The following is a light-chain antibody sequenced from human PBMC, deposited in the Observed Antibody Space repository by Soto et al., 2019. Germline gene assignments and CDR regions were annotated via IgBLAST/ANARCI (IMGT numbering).Light chain of an antibody. CDR1: SSNIGAGYD. Sequence: QLVLTQPPSVSGAPGQRVTISCTGSSSNIGAGYDVHWYQQLPGTAPKLLIYGNSNRPSGVPDRFSGSKSGTSASLAITGLQAEDEADYCCQSYDSSLSAPVFGGGTQLTVL. CDR3: QSYDSSLSAPV. J-gene: IGLJ7*01. V-gene: IGLV1-40*01. CDR2: GNS.